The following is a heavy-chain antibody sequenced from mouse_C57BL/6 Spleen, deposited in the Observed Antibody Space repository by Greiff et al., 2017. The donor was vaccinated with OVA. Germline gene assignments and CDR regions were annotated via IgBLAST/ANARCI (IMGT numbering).Heavy chain of an antibody. CDR1: GYSFTDYN. J-gene: IGHJ3*01. V-gene: IGHV1-39*01. Sequence: VQLKQSGPELVKPGASVKISCKASGYSFTDYNMNWVKQSNGKSLEWIGVINPNYGTTSYKQKFKGKVTLTVDQSSSTAYMQLNSLTSEDSAVYYCALSTLKPGFAYWGQGTLVTVSA. CDR2: INPNYGTT. CDR3: ALSTLKPGFAY. D-gene: IGHD2-1*01.